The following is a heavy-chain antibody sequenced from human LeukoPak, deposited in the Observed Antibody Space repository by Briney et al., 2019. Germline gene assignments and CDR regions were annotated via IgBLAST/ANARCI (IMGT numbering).Heavy chain of an antibody. CDR3: ARVAYSSAWYIDY. V-gene: IGHV3-74*01. Sequence: GGSLRLSCAASGFTFSNCWMHRVRQAPGKGLVWVSRINNDGSSTTYADSVRGRFTISRDNAKSTLYLQMNSLRAEDTAVYYCARVAYSSAWYIDYWGQGTLVTVSS. CDR2: INNDGSST. D-gene: IGHD6-19*01. CDR1: GFTFSNCW. J-gene: IGHJ4*02.